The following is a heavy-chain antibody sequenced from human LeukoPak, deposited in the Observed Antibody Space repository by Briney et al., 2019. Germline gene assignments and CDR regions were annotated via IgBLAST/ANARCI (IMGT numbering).Heavy chain of an antibody. V-gene: IGHV1-8*01. CDR2: MNPNSGNT. CDR1: GYTFTSYD. D-gene: IGHD2-2*02. J-gene: IGHJ4*02. CDR3: ARDTGYCSSTSCYRDGY. Sequence: ASVKVSCKASGYTFTSYDINWVRQATGQGPEWMGWMNPNSGNTGYAQKFQGRVTMTRNTSISTAYMELSSLRSEDTAVYYCARDTGYCSSTSCYRDGYWGQGTLVTVSS.